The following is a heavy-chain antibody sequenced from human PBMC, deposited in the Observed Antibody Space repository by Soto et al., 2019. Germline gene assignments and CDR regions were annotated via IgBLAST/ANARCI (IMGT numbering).Heavy chain of an antibody. CDR3: VKGAWLDY. CDR1: GFTFSTFD. J-gene: IGHJ4*02. V-gene: IGHV3-23*01. CDR2: IRGVAGST. Sequence: GGSLRLSCPASGFTFSTFDMTWVRQAPGKGLEWVSLIRGVAGSTHYADSVKGRFTISKDNSKNMLYLEMNSLRGDDTAVYFCVKGAWLDYWVQGSMVTVSS.